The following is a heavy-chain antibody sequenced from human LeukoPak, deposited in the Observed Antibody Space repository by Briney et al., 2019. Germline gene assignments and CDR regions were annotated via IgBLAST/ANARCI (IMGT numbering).Heavy chain of an antibody. J-gene: IGHJ4*02. CDR3: ARDAGYYDVMTGYYSRNYFDY. CDR1: GFTVSSNY. D-gene: IGHD3-9*01. CDR2: IYSGGRA. Sequence: GGSLRLSCAASGFTVSSNYVSWVRQAPGKGLEWVSVIYSGGRAYYADSAKGRFTISRDSSKNTLYLQMNSVGPEDTAVYYCARDAGYYDVMTGYYSRNYFDYWGQGTLVTVSS. V-gene: IGHV3-53*01.